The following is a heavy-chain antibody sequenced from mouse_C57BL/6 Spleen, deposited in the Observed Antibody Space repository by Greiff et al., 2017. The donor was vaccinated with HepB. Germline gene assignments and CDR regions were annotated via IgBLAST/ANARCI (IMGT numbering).Heavy chain of an antibody. V-gene: IGHV1-54*01. Sequence: QVQLKESGAELVRPGTSVKVSCKASGYAFTNYLIEWVKQRPGQGLEWIGVINPGSGGTNYNEKFKGKATLTADKSSSTAYMQLSSLTSEDSAVYFCAREITTVVVRGYFDVWGTGTTVTVSS. CDR3: AREITTVVVRGYFDV. D-gene: IGHD1-1*01. J-gene: IGHJ1*03. CDR1: GYAFTNYL. CDR2: INPGSGGT.